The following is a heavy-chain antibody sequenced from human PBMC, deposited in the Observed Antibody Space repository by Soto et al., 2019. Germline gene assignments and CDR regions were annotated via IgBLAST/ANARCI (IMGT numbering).Heavy chain of an antibody. CDR2: IYSGGST. CDR3: ARDRRSSTSFPGYYYYYGMDV. J-gene: IGHJ6*02. V-gene: IGHV3-53*01. D-gene: IGHD2-2*01. CDR1: GFTVSSNY. Sequence: GGSLRLSCAASGFTVSSNYMSWVRQAPGKGLEWVSVIYSGGSTYYADSVKGRFTISRDNSKNTLYLQMNSLRAEDTAVYYCARDRRSSTSFPGYYYYYGMDVWGQGTTVTVSS.